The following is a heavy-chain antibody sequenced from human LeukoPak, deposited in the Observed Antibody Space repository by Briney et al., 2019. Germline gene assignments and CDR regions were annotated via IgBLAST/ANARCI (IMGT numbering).Heavy chain of an antibody. Sequence: SETLSLTCAVYGGSFSGYYWSWIRQPPGKGLEWIGEINHSGSTNYNPSLKSRVTISVDTSKNQFSLKLSSVTAADTAVYYCAGGDYHWFDPWGQGTLVTVSS. D-gene: IGHD4-11*01. V-gene: IGHV4-34*01. J-gene: IGHJ5*02. CDR2: INHSGST. CDR1: GGSFSGYY. CDR3: AGGDYHWFDP.